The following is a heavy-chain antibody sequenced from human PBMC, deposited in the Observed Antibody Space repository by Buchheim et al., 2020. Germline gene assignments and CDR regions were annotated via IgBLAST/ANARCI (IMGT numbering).Heavy chain of an antibody. V-gene: IGHV3-30*04. J-gene: IGHJ3*02. Sequence: QVQLVESGGGVVQPGRSLRLSCAASGFTFSSYAMHWVRQAPGKGLEWVAVISYDGSNKYYADSVKGRFTISRDNSKNTLYLQMNSLRAEDTAVYYCASLPAGWELTWAFDIWGQGT. CDR2: ISYDGSNK. CDR3: ASLPAGWELTWAFDI. D-gene: IGHD1-26*01. CDR1: GFTFSSYA.